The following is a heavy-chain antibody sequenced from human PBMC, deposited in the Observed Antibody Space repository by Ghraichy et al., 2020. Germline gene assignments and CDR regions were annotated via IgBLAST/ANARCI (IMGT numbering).Heavy chain of an antibody. Sequence: SQTLSLTCAVYGGSFSGYYWSWIRQPPGKGLEWIGEINHSGSTNYNPSLKSRVTISVDTSKNQFSLKLSSVTAADTAVYYCARLKGIQPYNYYYYYGMDVWGQGTTVTVSS. J-gene: IGHJ6*02. CDR2: INHSGST. V-gene: IGHV4-34*01. CDR1: GGSFSGYY. D-gene: IGHD5-18*01. CDR3: ARLKGIQPYNYYYYYGMDV.